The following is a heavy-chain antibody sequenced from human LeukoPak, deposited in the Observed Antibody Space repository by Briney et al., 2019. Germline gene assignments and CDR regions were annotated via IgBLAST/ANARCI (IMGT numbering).Heavy chain of an antibody. D-gene: IGHD6-13*01. J-gene: IGHJ4*02. Sequence: SETLSLTCTVSGGSISSYYWSWIRQPPGKGLEWIGYIYYSGSTNYNPSLKSRVTISVDTSKNQFSLKLSSVTAADTAVYYCARVEQQLAHFGDWGQGTLVTVSS. CDR3: ARVEQQLAHFGD. V-gene: IGHV4-59*01. CDR2: IYYSGST. CDR1: GGSISSYY.